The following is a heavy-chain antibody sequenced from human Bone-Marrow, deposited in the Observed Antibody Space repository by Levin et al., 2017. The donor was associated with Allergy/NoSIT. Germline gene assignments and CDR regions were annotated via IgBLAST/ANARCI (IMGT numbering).Heavy chain of an antibody. D-gene: IGHD3-16*02. V-gene: IGHV1-18*01. CDR3: ARVAEYYDYIWGSYRPGMDDY. CDR1: GYTFTSYG. J-gene: IGHJ4*02. CDR2: ISAYNGNT. Sequence: ASVKVSCKASGYTFTSYGISWVRQAPGQGLEWMGWISAYNGNTNYAQKLQGRVTMTTDTSTSTAYMELRSLRSDDTAVYYCARVAEYYDYIWGSYRPGMDDYWGQGTLVTVSS.